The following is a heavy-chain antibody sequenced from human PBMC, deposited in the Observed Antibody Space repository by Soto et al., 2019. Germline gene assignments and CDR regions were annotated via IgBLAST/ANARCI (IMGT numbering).Heavy chain of an antibody. CDR3: AKGVVREPAYFDY. V-gene: IGHV3-30*18. D-gene: IGHD3-10*01. CDR2: ISYDGGNE. Sequence: QVQMVESGGGVAQPGRSLRLSCAVSGFTFSAFAMYWVRQAPGKGLEWVALISYDGGNEDYAESVRGRFTISRDNSKNTLYLDMTSLCAEDSAVYFCAKGVVREPAYFDYWGQGTLVTVSS. J-gene: IGHJ4*02. CDR1: GFTFSAFA.